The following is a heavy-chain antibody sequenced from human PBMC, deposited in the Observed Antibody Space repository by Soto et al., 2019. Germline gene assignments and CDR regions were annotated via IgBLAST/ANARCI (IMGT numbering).Heavy chain of an antibody. CDR2: ISSSSSTI. V-gene: IGHV3-48*01. CDR3: ARDHDTVTDDAFDI. D-gene: IGHD4-17*01. J-gene: IGHJ3*02. Sequence: EVQLVESGGGLVQPGGSLRLSCAASGFTFSSYSMNWVRQAPGKGLEWVSYISSSSSTIYYADSVKGRFTISRDNAKNSLYLQMNSLRAEDTAVYYCARDHDTVTDDAFDIWSQGTMVTVSS. CDR1: GFTFSSYS.